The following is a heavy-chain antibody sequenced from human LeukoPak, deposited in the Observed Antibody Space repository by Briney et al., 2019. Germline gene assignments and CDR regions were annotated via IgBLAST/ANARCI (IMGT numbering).Heavy chain of an antibody. J-gene: IGHJ4*02. Sequence: PSETLSLTCSVSGGSIRSGDYYWSWIRQPPGKGLEWIGYIHYSGITYYNPSLMSRVIISVDTSKNQFSLKLTSVTAADTAVYYCARDYGDYWGQGTLVTVSS. CDR1: GGSIRSGDYY. CDR3: ARDYGDY. CDR2: IHYSGIT. V-gene: IGHV4-30-4*08.